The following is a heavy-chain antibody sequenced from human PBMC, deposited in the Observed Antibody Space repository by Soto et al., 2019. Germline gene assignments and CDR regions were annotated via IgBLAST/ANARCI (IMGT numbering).Heavy chain of an antibody. V-gene: IGHV3-23*01. CDR1: GFSFVNYA. Sequence: EVQLLESGGGLVQPGGSLRLSCAASGFSFVNYAMNWVRQAPGKGLEWVSGLSGSGTSTYYADSVKGRLTISRDNSRDTLFLQMHSLTADDTAVYYCAKATTNGGWFNPFDSWGQGALVTVSS. J-gene: IGHJ4*02. CDR3: AKATTNGGWFNPFDS. CDR2: LSGSGTST. D-gene: IGHD6-19*01.